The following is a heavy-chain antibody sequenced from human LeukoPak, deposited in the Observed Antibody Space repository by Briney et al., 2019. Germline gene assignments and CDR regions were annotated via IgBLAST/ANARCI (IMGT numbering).Heavy chain of an antibody. Sequence: GDSLKISCKGSKYSFSDYWIGWVRQMPGKGLEWMGIIFPGDSDTRYSPSFQGQVTFSADKSIDTAYLQWSSLKASDTAMYFCARGYDYGDYVEYFDRGSQGTLVTVSS. CDR1: KYSFSDYW. V-gene: IGHV5-51*01. J-gene: IGHJ4*02. D-gene: IGHD4-17*01. CDR2: IFPGDSDT. CDR3: ARGYDYGDYVEYFDR.